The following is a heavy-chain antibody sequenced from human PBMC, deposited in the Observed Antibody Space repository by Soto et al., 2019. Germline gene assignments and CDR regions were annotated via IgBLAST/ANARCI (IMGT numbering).Heavy chain of an antibody. Sequence: ESGGNMVQPGGSLRLSCVASGFTFNNYDMHWVRQAPGKGLEYVSSISSNGGTTYYGNSVKGRSTISRDNSKYTLYLQMCSLRPEAMAVYYCVRRVSGNYDYWGQGTLVTVSS. D-gene: IGHD1-7*01. V-gene: IGHV3-64*01. CDR2: ISSNGGTT. J-gene: IGHJ4*02. CDR1: GFTFNNYD. CDR3: VRRVSGNYDY.